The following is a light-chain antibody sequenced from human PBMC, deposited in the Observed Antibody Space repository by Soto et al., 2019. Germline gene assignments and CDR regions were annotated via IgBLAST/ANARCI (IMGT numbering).Light chain of an antibody. J-gene: IGKJ3*01. CDR1: QSIRST. CDR2: GAS. Sequence: ETVMTQSPATLSVSPGERATLSCRASQSIRSTLAWYQQKPGQPPRLLLYGASTRATGIPVRFRGSGSGTEFTLTISSLQSEDSAVYYCHQYNSWPRGTFGPGTKVDIK. V-gene: IGKV3-15*01. CDR3: HQYNSWPRGT.